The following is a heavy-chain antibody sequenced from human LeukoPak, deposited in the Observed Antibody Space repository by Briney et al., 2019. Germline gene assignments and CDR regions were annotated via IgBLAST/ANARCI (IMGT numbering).Heavy chain of an antibody. CDR3: TRADCPSSTCYLRRSWFDP. Sequence: GGSLRLSCAASGFSLASYDMNWVRQAPGKGLEWVSSISFSSTYIYYRASVKGRFTISRDNAKNSLYLEMNNLRDEDTAVYYCTRADCPSSTCYLRRSWFDPWGQGTLVTVSS. D-gene: IGHD2-2*01. V-gene: IGHV3-21*06. CDR1: GFSLASYD. J-gene: IGHJ5*02. CDR2: ISFSSTYI.